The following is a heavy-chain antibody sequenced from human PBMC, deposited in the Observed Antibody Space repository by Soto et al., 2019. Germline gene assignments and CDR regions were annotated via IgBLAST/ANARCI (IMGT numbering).Heavy chain of an antibody. Sequence: VQLLESGGGLVQPGGSLRLSCAASGFTFSSYAMKWVRQAPGKGLEWVSLIGESGTTTYYADSGKGRFTISRDNSGNTLFLEMDSLRAEDTAVYYCARYIPGVRYYGMDVWGQGTTVTVSS. J-gene: IGHJ6*02. CDR1: GFTFSSYA. CDR2: IGESGTTT. D-gene: IGHD2-2*01. V-gene: IGHV3-23*01. CDR3: ARYIPGVRYYGMDV.